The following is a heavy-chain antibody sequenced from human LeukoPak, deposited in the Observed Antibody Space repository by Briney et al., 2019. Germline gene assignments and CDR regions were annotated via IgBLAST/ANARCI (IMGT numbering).Heavy chain of an antibody. CDR2: IISRTSGGAT. Sequence: GGSLSLSYTACGLISFNVRWSGLRQAPGRGLEWVGRIISRTSGGATDYAAPVRSRFTISTDDSQNTLCAQINRLKTEDTAVYYCTTYRYSCEVTCYSFDYWGQ. CDR1: GLISFNVR. D-gene: IGHD3-9*01. CDR3: TTYRYSCEVTCYSFDY. J-gene: IGHJ4*02. V-gene: IGHV3-15*01.